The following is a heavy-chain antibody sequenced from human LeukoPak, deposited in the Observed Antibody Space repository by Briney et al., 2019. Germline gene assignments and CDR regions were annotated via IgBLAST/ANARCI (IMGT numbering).Heavy chain of an antibody. Sequence: SGPARVKATQTLTLTCAFSGIALGTSGMCVRWSRHSPGKALEGLARIDWDDDKYYSTSLKTRLTISNHTSKQQLILTITNMDPVDTATYYCARISLWSGGQGILDYWGQGTLVTVSS. J-gene: IGHJ4*02. V-gene: IGHV2-70*11. CDR2: IDWDDDK. D-gene: IGHD2-15*01. CDR3: ARISLWSGGQGILDY. CDR1: GIALGTSGMC.